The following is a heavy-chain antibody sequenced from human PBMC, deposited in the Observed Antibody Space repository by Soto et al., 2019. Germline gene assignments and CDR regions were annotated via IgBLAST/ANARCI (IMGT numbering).Heavy chain of an antibody. CDR2: MNPNSGNT. D-gene: IGHD2-2*02. J-gene: IGHJ6*02. CDR3: ARFVLVPAAINGMDV. V-gene: IGHV1-8*01. Sequence: QVQLVQSGAEVKKPGASVKVSCKASGYTFTSYDINWVRQATGQGLEWMGWMNPNSGNTGYAQKFQGRVTMTRNTSISTAYMELSSLRSEDTAAYYCARFVLVPAAINGMDVWGQGTTVTVSS. CDR1: GYTFTSYD.